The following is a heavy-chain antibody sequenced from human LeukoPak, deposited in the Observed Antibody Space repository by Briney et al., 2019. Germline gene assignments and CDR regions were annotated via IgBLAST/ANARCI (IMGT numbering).Heavy chain of an antibody. V-gene: IGHV3-43*02. Sequence: PGGSLRLSCAASGFTFDHYAMHWARQAPGKGLEWVSLISGDGGSTYYADSVKGRFTISRDNSKNSLYLQMKSLRTEDNALYYCAKLYGGYEPGLDYWGQGTLVTVSS. CDR1: GFTFDHYA. D-gene: IGHD5-12*01. CDR2: ISGDGGST. CDR3: AKLYGGYEPGLDY. J-gene: IGHJ4*02.